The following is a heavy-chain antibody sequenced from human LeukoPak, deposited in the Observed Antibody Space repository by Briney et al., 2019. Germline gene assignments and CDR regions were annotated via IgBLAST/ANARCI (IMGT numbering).Heavy chain of an antibody. CDR1: GGSISSYY. CDR2: IYYSGST. D-gene: IGHD6-13*01. CDR3: ARGYSSSWYDS. Sequence: SETLSLTCTASGGSISSYYWSWIRQPPGKGLEWIGPIYYSGSTNYNPSLKSRVTISIDTPKNQFSLKLSSVTAADTAVYYCARGYSSSWYDSWGQGTLVTVSS. V-gene: IGHV4-59*01. J-gene: IGHJ5*01.